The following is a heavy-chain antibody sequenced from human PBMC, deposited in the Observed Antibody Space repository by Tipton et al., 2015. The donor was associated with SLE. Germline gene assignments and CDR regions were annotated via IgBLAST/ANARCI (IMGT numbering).Heavy chain of an antibody. V-gene: IGHV4-34*01. CDR3: ARGRVNYIRGSYRPSSFDY. D-gene: IGHD3-16*02. J-gene: IGHJ4*02. CDR2: IHDGGSS. Sequence: TLSLTCAVYGGSSSGYYWSWIRQSAGKGLEWIGDIHDGGSSYYNPPLKSRVTISVDTSKNQISLNLTSVTAADTAVYYCARGRVNYIRGSYRPSSFDYWGQGTQVTVSS. CDR1: GGSSSGYY.